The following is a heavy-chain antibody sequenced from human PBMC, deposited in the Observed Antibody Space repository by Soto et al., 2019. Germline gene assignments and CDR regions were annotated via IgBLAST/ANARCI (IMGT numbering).Heavy chain of an antibody. CDR3: ARGGTTVTTYYYYYYRDV. V-gene: IGHV4-34*01. D-gene: IGHD4-17*01. CDR1: GGSFSGYY. Sequence: SETLSLTCAVYGGSFSGYYWSLIRQPPGKGLEWIGEINHSGSTNYNPSLKSRVTISVDTSKNQFSLKLSSVTAADTAVYYCARGGTTVTTYYYYYYRDVWGKGTTVTVSS. J-gene: IGHJ6*03. CDR2: INHSGST.